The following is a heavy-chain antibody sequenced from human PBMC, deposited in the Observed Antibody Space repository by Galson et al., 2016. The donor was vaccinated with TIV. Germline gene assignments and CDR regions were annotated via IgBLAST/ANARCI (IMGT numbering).Heavy chain of an antibody. Sequence: SLRLSCAASGFTFGNYWMSWVRQAPGKGLEWVANIDKDGTDQNYVDSVKGRFSISRDNAKNSLFLQMNTLRPEDTAVYYCARDWDDYGAHSALDDWGQGTLVTVSS. J-gene: IGHJ4*02. D-gene: IGHD4-17*01. V-gene: IGHV3-7*01. CDR3: ARDWDDYGAHSALDD. CDR2: IDKDGTDQ. CDR1: GFTFGNYW.